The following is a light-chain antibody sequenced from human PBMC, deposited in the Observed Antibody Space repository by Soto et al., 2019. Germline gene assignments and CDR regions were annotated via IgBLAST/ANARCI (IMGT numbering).Light chain of an antibody. CDR2: WAS. Sequence: DIVMTQSPDSLAVSPGERATINCKSTQSVVSSSTNKNYLAWYQQKPGQPPKLLIYWASTRESGVPDRFSGSGSGTDFILTISSLQAEDVAVYYCQQYWSTPLTFGGGTKVEIK. CDR3: QQYWSTPLT. V-gene: IGKV4-1*01. J-gene: IGKJ4*01. CDR1: QSVVSSSTNKNY.